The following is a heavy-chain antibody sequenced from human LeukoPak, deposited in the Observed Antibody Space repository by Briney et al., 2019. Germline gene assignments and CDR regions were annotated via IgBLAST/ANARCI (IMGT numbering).Heavy chain of an antibody. Sequence: PGGSLRLSCAASGFTFDDYAMHWVRQAPGKGLEWVSLISGDGGSTFYADSVKGRFTISRDNSKNSLYLQMNSLTTEDTALYYCAKDRGSSLYYYYYMHLWGKGTTVTVSS. CDR2: ISGDGGST. CDR1: GFTFDDYA. D-gene: IGHD6-13*01. CDR3: AKDRGSSLYYYYYMHL. J-gene: IGHJ6*03. V-gene: IGHV3-43*02.